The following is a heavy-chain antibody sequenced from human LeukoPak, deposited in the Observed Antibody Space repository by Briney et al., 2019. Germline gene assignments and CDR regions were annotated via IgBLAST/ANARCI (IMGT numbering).Heavy chain of an antibody. CDR2: ISNSGRNK. J-gene: IGHJ4*02. Sequence: GRSLRLSCAASGFTFSTYAIHWVRQAPGKGLEWVAFISNSGRNKDYADSVKGRFTISRDNSKNTLYLQVNSLRPDDTAVYFCTRDLTGHYSIDYWGQGTLVTVSS. D-gene: IGHD3-22*01. V-gene: IGHV3-30*04. CDR1: GFTFSTYA. CDR3: TRDLTGHYSIDY.